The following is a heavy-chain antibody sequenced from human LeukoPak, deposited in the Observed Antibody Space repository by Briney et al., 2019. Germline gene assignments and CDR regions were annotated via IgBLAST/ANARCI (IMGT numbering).Heavy chain of an antibody. CDR1: GFTFSSYS. V-gene: IGHV3-21*01. CDR2: ISCSSSYI. J-gene: IGHJ4*02. D-gene: IGHD5-12*01. CDR3: ARSTLGYSGYDWAGPFDY. Sequence: GGSLRLSCAASGFTFSSYSMNWVRQAPGKGLEWVSSISCSSSYIYYADSVKGRFTISRDNAKNSLYLEMNSLRGEDTAVYYCARSTLGYSGYDWAGPFDYWGQGTLVTVSS.